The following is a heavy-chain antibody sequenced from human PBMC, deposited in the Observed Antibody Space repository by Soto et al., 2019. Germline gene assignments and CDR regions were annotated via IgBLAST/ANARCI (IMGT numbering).Heavy chain of an antibody. CDR2: ISYYGSNK. Sequence: GGSLRLSCAASGFTFSSYGMHWVRQAPGKGLEWVAVISYYGSNKYYTDSVKGRFTISRDNSKNTLYLQMNSLRAEDTAVYYCAKGGGSYFVMPDYWGQGTLVTVSS. J-gene: IGHJ4*02. V-gene: IGHV3-30*18. CDR3: AKGGGSYFVMPDY. CDR1: GFTFSSYG. D-gene: IGHD1-26*01.